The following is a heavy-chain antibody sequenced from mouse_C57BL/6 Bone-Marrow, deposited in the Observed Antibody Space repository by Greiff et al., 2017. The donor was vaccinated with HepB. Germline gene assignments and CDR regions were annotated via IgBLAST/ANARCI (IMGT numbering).Heavy chain of an antibody. J-gene: IGHJ2*01. CDR2: ISSGGSYT. V-gene: IGHV5-6*01. D-gene: IGHD1-1*01. CDR1: GFTFSSYG. Sequence: EVKLMESGGDLVKPGGSLKLSCAASGFTFSSYGMSWVRQTPDKRLEWVATISSGGSYTYYPDSVKGRFTISRDNAKNTLYLQMSSLKSEDTAMYYCARPGSSPDYWGQGTTLTVSS. CDR3: ARPGSSPDY.